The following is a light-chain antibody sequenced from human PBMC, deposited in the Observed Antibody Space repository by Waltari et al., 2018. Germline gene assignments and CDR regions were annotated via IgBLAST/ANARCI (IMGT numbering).Light chain of an antibody. J-gene: IGLJ2*01. CDR1: SSDIGGYNY. V-gene: IGLV2-14*03. CDR2: DVT. CDR3: SSYTSTNTVI. Sequence: QSALTQPASVSGSPGQSITISCTGTSSDIGGYNYVSWYQQHPGKAPKLMIFDVTKRPSGVSDRFSGSKSSNTASLTISGLHTDDESDYYCSSYTSTNTVIFGGGTKVTVL.